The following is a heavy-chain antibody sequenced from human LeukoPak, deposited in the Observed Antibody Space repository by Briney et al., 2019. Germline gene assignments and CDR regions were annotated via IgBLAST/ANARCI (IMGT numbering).Heavy chain of an antibody. J-gene: IGHJ4*02. V-gene: IGHV3-7*04. CDR3: ARDAEGGTYRY. D-gene: IGHD1-26*01. CDR2: IKEDGSEK. CDR1: GFXFSASW. Sequence: GGSLRLSCAASGFXFSASWISWVRQAPGKGLEWVANIKEDGSEKYYVDSVTGRFTISRDNAKNSLFLQMNSLRAEDTAVYYCARDAEGGTYRYWGQGTLVTVSS.